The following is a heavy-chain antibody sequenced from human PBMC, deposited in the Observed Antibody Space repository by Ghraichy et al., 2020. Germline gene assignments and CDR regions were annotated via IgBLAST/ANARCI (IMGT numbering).Heavy chain of an antibody. CDR3: ARDYSSSFWFDP. D-gene: IGHD6-13*01. Sequence: GGSLRLSCAASGFTFRSFSMSWVRQAPGKGLEWVANINQDGSEKYYVDSVKGRFTMSRDNAKNSLYLQMNSLRAEDTAIYYCARDYSSSFWFDPWGQGILVTVSS. CDR1: GFTFRSFS. J-gene: IGHJ5*02. CDR2: INQDGSEK. V-gene: IGHV3-7*03.